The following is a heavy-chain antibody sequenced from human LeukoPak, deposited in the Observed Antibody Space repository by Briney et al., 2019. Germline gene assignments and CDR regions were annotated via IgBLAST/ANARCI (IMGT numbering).Heavy chain of an antibody. V-gene: IGHV3-7*01. Sequence: PGGSLRLSCAASGFTFSSYWMSWVRQAPGKGQEWVANIKQDGSEKYYVDSVKGRFTISRDNAKNSLYLQMNSLRAEDTAVYYCARDVMITFGGVIVMYYFDYRGQGTLVTVSS. CDR3: ARDVMITFGGVIVMYYFDY. D-gene: IGHD3-16*02. CDR2: IKQDGSEK. J-gene: IGHJ4*02. CDR1: GFTFSSYW.